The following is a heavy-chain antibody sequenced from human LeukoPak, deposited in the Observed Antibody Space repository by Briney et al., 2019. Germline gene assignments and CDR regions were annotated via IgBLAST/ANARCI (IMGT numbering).Heavy chain of an antibody. CDR3: ASSSIVVVVAATPTAFDI. CDR1: GGSISSGGYS. V-gene: IGHV4-30-2*01. CDR2: IYHSGST. J-gene: IGHJ3*02. Sequence: SETLSLTCAVSGGSISSGGYSWSWIRQPPGKGLEWIGYIYHSGSTYYNPSLKSRVTISVDRSKNQFSLKLSSVTAADTAVYYCASSSIVVVVAATPTAFDIWGQGTMVTVSS. D-gene: IGHD2-15*01.